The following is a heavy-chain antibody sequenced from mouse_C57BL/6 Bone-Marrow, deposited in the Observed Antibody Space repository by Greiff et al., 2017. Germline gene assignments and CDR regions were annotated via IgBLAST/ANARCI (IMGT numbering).Heavy chain of an antibody. CDR2: IDPEIGDT. CDR1: GFNIKDDY. Sequence: VQRVESGAELVRPGASVKLSCTASGFNIKDDYIHWVQQRPEQGLEWIGWIDPEIGDTDYASKFQGKATIPSDTSANTAYLPRSSLTSEDTAVYYCSSFDGNYFDFWGQGTPLTVAS. V-gene: IGHV14-4*01. D-gene: IGHD2-3*01. J-gene: IGHJ2*01. CDR3: SSFDGNYFDF.